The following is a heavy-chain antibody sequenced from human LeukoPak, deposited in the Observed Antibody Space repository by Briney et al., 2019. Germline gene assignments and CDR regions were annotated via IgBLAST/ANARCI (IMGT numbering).Heavy chain of an antibody. D-gene: IGHD2-2*02. CDR2: IYYSGST. Sequence: SETLSLTCTVSGGSISSYYWSWIRQPPGKGLEWIGYIYYSGSTNYNPSLKSRVTISVDTSKNQFSLKLSPVTAADTAVYYCARHVVVVPAAILGRYYYYGMDVWGQGTTVTVSS. CDR3: ARHVVVVPAAILGRYYYYGMDV. CDR1: GGSISSYY. V-gene: IGHV4-59*08. J-gene: IGHJ6*02.